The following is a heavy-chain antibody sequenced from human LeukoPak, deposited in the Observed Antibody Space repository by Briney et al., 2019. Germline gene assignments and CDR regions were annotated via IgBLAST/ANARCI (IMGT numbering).Heavy chain of an antibody. CDR1: EFSVGSNY. Sequence: GGSLRLSCAASEFSVGSNYMTWVRQAPGKGLEWVSLIYSGGSTYYADSVKGRFTISRDNAKNSLYLQMNSLGPEDTAVYFCARDPYSGSYGSYYYYYMDVWGKGTTVTVSS. J-gene: IGHJ6*03. V-gene: IGHV3-66*01. CDR2: IYSGGST. CDR3: ARDPYSGSYGSYYYYYMDV. D-gene: IGHD1-26*01.